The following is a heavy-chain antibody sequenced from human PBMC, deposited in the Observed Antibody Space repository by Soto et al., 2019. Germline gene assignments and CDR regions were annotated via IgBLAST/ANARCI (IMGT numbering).Heavy chain of an antibody. V-gene: IGHV3-30*18. Sequence: HEQLVESGGGVVQAGRSLRLSCAASGFTFNFFGMHWVRQAPGKGLEWVAVISYDGSEKYYADSVKGRFTMSRDNSKNMVYLETSSLRPEDTSVYYCAKERRYSFDAFDIWGHGTMVTVSS. J-gene: IGHJ3*02. CDR1: GFTFNFFG. D-gene: IGHD5-12*01. CDR3: AKERRYSFDAFDI. CDR2: ISYDGSEK.